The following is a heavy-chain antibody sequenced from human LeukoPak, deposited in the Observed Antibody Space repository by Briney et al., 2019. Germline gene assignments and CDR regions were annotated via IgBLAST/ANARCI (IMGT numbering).Heavy chain of an antibody. Sequence: SETLSLTCTVSGGSISSYYWSWIRQPPGKGLEWIGYIYYSGSTNYNPSLKSRVTISVDTSKNQFPLKLSSVTAADTAVYYCARHALDYGDYVGRIDYWGQGTLVTVSS. V-gene: IGHV4-59*01. CDR2: IYYSGST. D-gene: IGHD4-17*01. CDR1: GGSISSYY. CDR3: ARHALDYGDYVGRIDY. J-gene: IGHJ4*02.